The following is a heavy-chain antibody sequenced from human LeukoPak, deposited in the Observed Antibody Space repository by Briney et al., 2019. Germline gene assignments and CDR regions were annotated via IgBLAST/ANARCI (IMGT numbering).Heavy chain of an antibody. CDR2: NSGSGGST. Sequence: GGSQRLSCAASGYTYSSYAMSWVRQAPGKGLEWVSANSGSGGSTYYADSVRGRFTLSRDNSKNTLYLQMNSKRGEDTAVYYCAKDQPSVDYYDTTKVPCNALDIGGQGTMVTV. D-gene: IGHD3-22*01. J-gene: IGHJ3*02. V-gene: IGHV3-23*01. CDR3: AKDQPSVDYYDTTKVPCNALDI. CDR1: GYTYSSYA.